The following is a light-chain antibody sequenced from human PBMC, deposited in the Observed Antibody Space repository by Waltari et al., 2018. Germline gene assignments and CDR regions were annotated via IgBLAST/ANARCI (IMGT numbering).Light chain of an antibody. Sequence: SSELTQAPTVSVAMGQTVRITCKGDSLRSYYASWYQQPPGQAPILVIFDKNNRPSGVPDRFSGSSSDNTAVLTITGAQAEDEASYYCHSRDASGVGGSFGGGTKLTVL. CDR3: HSRDASGVGGS. V-gene: IGLV3-19*01. CDR1: SLRSYY. J-gene: IGLJ2*01. CDR2: DKN.